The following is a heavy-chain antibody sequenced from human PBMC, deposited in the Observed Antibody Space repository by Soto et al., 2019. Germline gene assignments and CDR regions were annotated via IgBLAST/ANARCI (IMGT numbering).Heavy chain of an antibody. J-gene: IGHJ4*02. D-gene: IGHD6-13*01. CDR1: GESISGTIYY. CDR2: IYYSGST. V-gene: IGHV4-39*02. CDR3: ARPGGSGWFYFDS. Sequence: SETLSLTCIVSGESISGTIYYWGWIRQPPGKGMEWIGSIYYSGSTYYNPSLKSRVTISVDTSKNHFSLKLTSVSAADTAVYYCARPGGSGWFYFDSWGQGSQVTVSS.